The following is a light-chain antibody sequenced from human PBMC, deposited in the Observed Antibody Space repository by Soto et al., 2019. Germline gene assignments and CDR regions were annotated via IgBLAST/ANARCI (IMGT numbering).Light chain of an antibody. CDR1: QGINNW. J-gene: IGKJ4*01. CDR3: QQANRFPHT. Sequence: DIQMTQSPSSVSASIGDRVTITCRASQGINNWLAWYQQTPGKAPKLLIYAASTLQSGVPSRFSGSGSGTDFTLTISSRQPEDFATYYCQQANRFPHTVGGGTRVEI. V-gene: IGKV1-12*01. CDR2: AAS.